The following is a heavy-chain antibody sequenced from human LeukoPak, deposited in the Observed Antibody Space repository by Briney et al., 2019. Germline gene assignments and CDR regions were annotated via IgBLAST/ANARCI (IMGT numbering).Heavy chain of an antibody. D-gene: IGHD2-15*01. V-gene: IGHV3-74*01. J-gene: IGHJ4*02. CDR1: GFTFSSYW. Sequence: GGSLRLSCAASGFTFSSYWMHWVRQAPGKGLVWVSRINSDGSSTSYADSVKGRFTISRDNAKNTLYLQMNSLRAEDTAVYYCARGYCSGGTCYPREWGQGTLVTVSS. CDR2: INSDGSST. CDR3: ARGYCSGGTCYPRE.